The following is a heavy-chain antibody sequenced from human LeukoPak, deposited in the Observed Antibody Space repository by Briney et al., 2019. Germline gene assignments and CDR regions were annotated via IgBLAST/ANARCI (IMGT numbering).Heavy chain of an antibody. CDR3: AKSPGNYEWGEFDY. Sequence: GGSLRLSCAVSAFPFSTYSGAWVRQAPGKGLEWLSYINGNSRYIKYADSVKGRFTISRDNAKNSLYLQMNSLRAEDTAVYYCAKSPGNYEWGEFDYWGQGTLVTVSS. V-gene: IGHV3-21*05. CDR2: INGNSRYI. J-gene: IGHJ4*02. D-gene: IGHD4-11*01. CDR1: AFPFSTYS.